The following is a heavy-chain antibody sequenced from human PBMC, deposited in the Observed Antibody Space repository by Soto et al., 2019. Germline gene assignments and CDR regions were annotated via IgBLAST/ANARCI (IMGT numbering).Heavy chain of an antibody. J-gene: IGHJ6*02. CDR2: ISGPSIYI. V-gene: IGHV3-21*01. D-gene: IGHD2-8*01. CDR3: ARGFRNGFNV. Sequence: EVQLVESGGGLVKPGGSLRLSCVASGFTFSGYSINWVRQAPGKGLEWVSYISGPSIYIYYADSVKGRFTISRDNAKSAGYLPIDSLRAGDTAVYYCARGFRNGFNVWGQGTTVSVSS. CDR1: GFTFSGYS.